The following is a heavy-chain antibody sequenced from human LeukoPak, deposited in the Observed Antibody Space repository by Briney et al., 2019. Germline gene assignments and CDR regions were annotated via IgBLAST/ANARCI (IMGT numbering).Heavy chain of an antibody. CDR1: GGSFSGYY. V-gene: IGHV4-34*01. J-gene: IGHJ6*02. D-gene: IGHD3-10*01. CDR2: VNHSGST. CDR3: ARGLGYYYYGMDV. Sequence: SETLSLTCAVYGGSFSGYYWSWIRQPPGKGLEWIGEVNHSGSTNYNPSLKSRVTISVDTSKNQFSLKLSSVTAADTAVYYCARGLGYYYYGMDVWGQGTTVTVSS.